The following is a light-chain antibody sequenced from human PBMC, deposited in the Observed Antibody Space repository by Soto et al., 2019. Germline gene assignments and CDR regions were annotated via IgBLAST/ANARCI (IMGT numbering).Light chain of an antibody. Sequence: EIVLTQSPGTLSLSPGERATLSCRASQTISSNYLAWYQQKTGQAPRLLIYGVSRRATGIPDRFSGSGSGTDFTLTISRLEPEDCAVYYCQQYGSSPQTFGQGTKVEIK. CDR1: QTISSNY. V-gene: IGKV3-20*01. J-gene: IGKJ1*01. CDR3: QQYGSSPQT. CDR2: GVS.